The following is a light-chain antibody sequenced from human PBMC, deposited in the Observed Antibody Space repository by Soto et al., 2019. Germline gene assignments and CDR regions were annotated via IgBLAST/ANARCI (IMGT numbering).Light chain of an antibody. CDR1: QGINPF. CDR2: AAS. J-gene: IGKJ5*01. Sequence: IQLTQSPSSLSASLGDRVTITCRASQGINPFLAWYQPKEGKAPKLLIYAASTLQSGVPSRFSGSGAGTDFTLTISSLQSEDLATYYCQQLNSYPITLGQGTRLEI. CDR3: QQLNSYPIT. V-gene: IGKV1-9*01.